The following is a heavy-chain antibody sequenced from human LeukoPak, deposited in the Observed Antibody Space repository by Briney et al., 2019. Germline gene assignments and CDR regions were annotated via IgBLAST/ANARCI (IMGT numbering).Heavy chain of an antibody. J-gene: IGHJ5*02. CDR1: GGSISSDY. V-gene: IGHV4-4*07. CDR3: AREVAAAYWFDP. D-gene: IGHD6-13*01. Sequence: SETLSLTCTASGGSISSDYWSWIRQPAGKGLEWIGRIYTSGSTNYNPSLKSRVTMSVDTSKNQFSLRLSSVTAADTAVYYCAREVAAAYWFDPWGQGTLVTVSS. CDR2: IYTSGST.